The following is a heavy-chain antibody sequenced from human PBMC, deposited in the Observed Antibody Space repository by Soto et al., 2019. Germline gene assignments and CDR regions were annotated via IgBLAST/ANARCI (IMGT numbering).Heavy chain of an antibody. CDR1: GFTFSTYA. D-gene: IGHD3-22*01. V-gene: IGHV3-30-3*01. CDR3: ARDNYDSSGYYQDYQNGLDV. Sequence: GGSLRLSCAVSGFTFSTYAMHWVRQAPGKGLEWVALISYDGSSKYYADSVKGRFTISRDNSKNTLYLQMNSLRAEDTAVYYCARDNYDSSGYYQDYQNGLDVWGQGTTVTVSS. J-gene: IGHJ6*02. CDR2: ISYDGSSK.